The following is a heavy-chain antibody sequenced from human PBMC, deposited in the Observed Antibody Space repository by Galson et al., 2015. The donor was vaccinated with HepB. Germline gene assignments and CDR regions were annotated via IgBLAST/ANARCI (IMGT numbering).Heavy chain of an antibody. D-gene: IGHD3-22*01. J-gene: IGHJ4*02. CDR1: GFTFSSYA. V-gene: IGHV3-23*01. Sequence: SLRLSCAASGFTFSSYAMGWVRQAPGKELEWVSAISGSGGSTYYADSVKGRFTISRDNAKNTLYLQMNSLRAEDTAVYYCARGPGYYESTGYYGDFYFDYWGQGTLVTVSS. CDR2: ISGSGGST. CDR3: ARGPGYYESTGYYGDFYFDY.